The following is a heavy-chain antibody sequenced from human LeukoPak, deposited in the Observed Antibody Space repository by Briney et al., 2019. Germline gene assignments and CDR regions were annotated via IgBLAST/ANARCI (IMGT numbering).Heavy chain of an antibody. CDR3: ATQAGGYTSGSMDY. CDR1: GGSISGYY. CDR2: IYYSGST. Sequence: KPSETLSLTCTVSGGSISGYYWSWIRQPPGKALEWIGYIYYSGSTNYNPSLKSRLSMSADTSKNQVSLKLSSVTAADTAVYYCATQAGGYTSGSMDYWGQGTLVTVSS. J-gene: IGHJ4*02. V-gene: IGHV4-59*08. D-gene: IGHD1-1*01.